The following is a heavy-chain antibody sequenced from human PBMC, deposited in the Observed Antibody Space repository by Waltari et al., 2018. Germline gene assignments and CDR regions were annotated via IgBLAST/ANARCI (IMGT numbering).Heavy chain of an antibody. J-gene: IGHJ4*02. CDR3: ATDGYCSGGSCYWLDY. D-gene: IGHD2-15*01. V-gene: IGHV1-24*01. CDR1: GYTLPELS. Sequence: QVQLVQSGAEVKKPGASVKVSCKVSGYTLPELSMPWVRQAPGKGLEWMGGFDPEDGETIYAQKFQGRVTMTEDTSTDTAYMELSSLRSEDTAVYYCATDGYCSGGSCYWLDYWGQGTLVTVSS. CDR2: FDPEDGET.